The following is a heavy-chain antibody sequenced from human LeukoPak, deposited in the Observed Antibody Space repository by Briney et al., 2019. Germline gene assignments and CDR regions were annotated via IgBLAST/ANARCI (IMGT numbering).Heavy chain of an antibody. CDR3: ARDNQRDYYDSSGYYDY. CDR2: IYTSGST. CDR1: SGSISSGSYY. D-gene: IGHD3-22*01. V-gene: IGHV4-61*02. J-gene: IGHJ4*02. Sequence: SQTLSLTCTVSSGSISSGSYYWSWIRQSAGKGLEWIGRIYTSGSTNYNPSLKSRVTTSVDTSKNQFSLKLSSVTAADTAVYYCARDNQRDYYDSSGYYDYWGQGTLVTVSS.